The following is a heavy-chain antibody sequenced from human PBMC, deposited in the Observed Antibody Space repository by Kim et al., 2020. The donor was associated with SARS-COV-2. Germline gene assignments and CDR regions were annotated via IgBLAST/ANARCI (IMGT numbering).Heavy chain of an antibody. V-gene: IGHV3-21*01. CDR3: ARDLEQLVGVVDY. J-gene: IGHJ4*02. Sequence: GGSLRLSCAASGFTFSSYSMNWVRQAPGKGLEWVSSISSSSSYIYYADSVKGRFTISRDNAKNSLYLQMNSLRAEDTAVYYCARDLEQLVGVVDYWGQGTLVTVSS. D-gene: IGHD6-6*01. CDR2: ISSSSSYI. CDR1: GFTFSSYS.